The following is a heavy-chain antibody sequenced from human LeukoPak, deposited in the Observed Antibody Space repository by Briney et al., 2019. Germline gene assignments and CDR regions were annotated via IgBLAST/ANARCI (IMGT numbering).Heavy chain of an antibody. D-gene: IGHD5-18*01. CDR1: GFTFDDYA. Sequence: PSGGSLRLSCAASGFTFDDYAMHWVRQATGKGLEWVSAIGTAGDTYYPGSVKGRFTISRENAKNSLYLQMNSLRAGDTAVYYCARGYSYGHGGYYFDYWGQGTLVTVSS. CDR3: ARGYSYGHGGYYFDY. J-gene: IGHJ4*02. CDR2: IGTAGDT. V-gene: IGHV3-13*01.